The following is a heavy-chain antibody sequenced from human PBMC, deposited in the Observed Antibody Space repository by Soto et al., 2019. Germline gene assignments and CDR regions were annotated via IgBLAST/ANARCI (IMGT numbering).Heavy chain of an antibody. CDR3: ARERTVAGNDY. J-gene: IGHJ4*02. Sequence: GASVKVSCKASGYTFTGYYMHWVRQAPGQGLEWMGWMNPNSGDTSYAQKFQGRVTMTRNTSISTAYMELSSLRSEDTAVYYCARERTVAGNDYWGQGTLVTVSS. CDR2: MNPNSGDT. CDR1: GYTFTGYY. D-gene: IGHD6-19*01. V-gene: IGHV1-2*02.